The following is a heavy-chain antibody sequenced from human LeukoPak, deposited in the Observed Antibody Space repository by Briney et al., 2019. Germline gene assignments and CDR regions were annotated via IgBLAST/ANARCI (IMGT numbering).Heavy chain of an antibody. D-gene: IGHD6-19*01. Sequence: PSETLSLTCTVSGGSISSYYWSWIRQPPGKGLEWIGYIYYSGSTNYNPSLKSRVTISVDTSKNQFSLKLSSVTAADTAVYYCARASRGWLYFFDHWGHRTLVPGSS. CDR3: ARASRGWLYFFDH. CDR2: IYYSGST. V-gene: IGHV4-59*12. CDR1: GGSISSYY. J-gene: IGHJ4*01.